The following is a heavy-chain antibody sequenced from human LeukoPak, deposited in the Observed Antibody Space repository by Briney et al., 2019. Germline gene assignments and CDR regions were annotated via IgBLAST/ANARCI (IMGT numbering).Heavy chain of an antibody. V-gene: IGHV3-30*04. CDR3: ARAQSQWLEHNWFDP. CDR2: ISYDGNNK. D-gene: IGHD6-19*01. Sequence: HPGRSLRLSCAASGFTFSSYAMSWVRQAPGKGLEWVAVISYDGNNKYYADSVKGRFTISRDNSKNTLYLQMNSLRAEDTAVYYCARAQSQWLEHNWFDPWGQGTLVTVSS. J-gene: IGHJ5*02. CDR1: GFTFSSYA.